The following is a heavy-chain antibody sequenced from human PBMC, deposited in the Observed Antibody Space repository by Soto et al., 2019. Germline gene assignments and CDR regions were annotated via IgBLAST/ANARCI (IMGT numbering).Heavy chain of an antibody. CDR3: ARDDFGDLWRSPDV. Sequence: QVQLMQSGAEVKKSGASVKVSCKASGYTFINYGIIWVRQAPGQGLEWMGWITDYNGSTKYARKFQDRVTMTTDTSTSTAYMELRSLRSAATAVYFCARDDFGDLWRSPDVWGQGTMVTVSS. D-gene: IGHD2-21*02. V-gene: IGHV1-18*04. CDR1: GYTFINYG. CDR2: ITDYNGST. J-gene: IGHJ3*01.